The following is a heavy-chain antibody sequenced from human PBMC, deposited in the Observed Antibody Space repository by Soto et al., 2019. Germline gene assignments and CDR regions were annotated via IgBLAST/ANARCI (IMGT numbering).Heavy chain of an antibody. CDR3: ARDTALSSSGWSYYFDF. J-gene: IGHJ4*02. Sequence: EVQLVESGGGLVQPGGSLRLSCAASGFTLSSYSMHWVRQAPGKGLEWVSYISGSGGTIYYADSVKGRFTISRDNAKNSLSAPMNTLRDAHTAVYFCARDTALSSSGWSYYFDFWGQGTRVTVSS. CDR1: GFTLSSYS. D-gene: IGHD6-19*01. V-gene: IGHV3-48*02. CDR2: ISGSGGTI.